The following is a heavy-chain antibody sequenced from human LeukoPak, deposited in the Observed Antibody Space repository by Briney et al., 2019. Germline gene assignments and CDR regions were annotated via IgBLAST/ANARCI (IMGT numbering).Heavy chain of an antibody. CDR2: ISDSGGRT. J-gene: IGHJ4*02. D-gene: IGHD5/OR15-5a*01. Sequence: GGSLRLSCAASGFTFSSYAMNWVRQAPGKGLEWVSNISDSGGRTYYADSVKGRFTISRDNSKNTLYLQVNSLRAEDPAVYYCAKDLIPSVVWGQGTLVTVSS. CDR3: AKDLIPSVV. V-gene: IGHV3-23*01. CDR1: GFTFSSYA.